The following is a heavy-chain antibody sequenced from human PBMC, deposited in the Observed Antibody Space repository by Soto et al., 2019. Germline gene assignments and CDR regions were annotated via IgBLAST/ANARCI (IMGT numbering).Heavy chain of an antibody. CDR2: IYYSGNT. Sequence: SETLSLTCTVSSASISSHYWNWIRQPPGKGLEWIGSIYYSGNTNYSPSLKSRVTISVDTSKKQFSLKLSSVTAADTAMYYCGGGYCSSTSCYDFDYWGQGPLVTVSS. D-gene: IGHD2-2*01. J-gene: IGHJ4*02. CDR3: GGGYCSSTSCYDFDY. V-gene: IGHV4-59*11. CDR1: SASISSHY.